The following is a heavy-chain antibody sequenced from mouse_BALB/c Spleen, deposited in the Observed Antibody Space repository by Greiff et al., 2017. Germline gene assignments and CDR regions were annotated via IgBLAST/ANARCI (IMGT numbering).Heavy chain of an antibody. Sequence: VQLQQSGPELVKPGASVKMSCKASGYTFTSYVMHWVKQKPGQGLEWIGYINPYNDGTKYNEKFKGKATLTSDKSSSTAYMELSSLTSEDSAVYYCARGPPLIIWTGGFAYWGQGTLVTVSA. J-gene: IGHJ3*01. CDR3: ARGPPLIIWTGGFAY. D-gene: IGHD1-2*01. V-gene: IGHV1-14*01. CDR1: GYTFTSYV. CDR2: INPYNDGT.